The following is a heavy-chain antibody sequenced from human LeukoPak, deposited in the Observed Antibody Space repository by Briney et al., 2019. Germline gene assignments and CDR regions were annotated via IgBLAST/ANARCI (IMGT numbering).Heavy chain of an antibody. CDR2: IKEDETLA. J-gene: IGHJ4*02. D-gene: IGHD1-14*01. CDR1: GFNFGNHW. CDR3: VRDGYNQNRFDF. V-gene: IGHV3-7*03. Sequence: GGSLRLSCAASGFNFGNHWMDWVRQAPGQGLEWVANIKEDETLAYYADSVRGRFSISRDNTRNSLFLQMNGLRAEDTAVYFCVRDGYNQNRFDFWGQGTLITVSS.